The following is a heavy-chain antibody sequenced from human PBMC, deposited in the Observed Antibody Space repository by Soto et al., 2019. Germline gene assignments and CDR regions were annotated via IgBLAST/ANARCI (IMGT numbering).Heavy chain of an antibody. V-gene: IGHV3-23*01. CDR2: ISKNGGNK. CDR1: GFTFSNYA. J-gene: IGHJ4*02. CDR3: AQRGGNDYWGGFDY. Sequence: EVQLSESGGGLVQPGGSLRLSCAASGFTFSNYAMSWVRQAPGKGLEWVSGISKNGGNKWYAETVKGRFTISRDNSKNTLFLQMISLRPDDTAVYYCAQRGGNDYWGGFDYWGPGTLVTVSS. D-gene: IGHD7-27*01.